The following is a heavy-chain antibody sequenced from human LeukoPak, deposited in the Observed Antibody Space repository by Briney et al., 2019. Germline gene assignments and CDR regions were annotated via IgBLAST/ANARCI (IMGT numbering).Heavy chain of an antibody. CDR1: GYTFTSYY. D-gene: IGHD1-26*01. J-gene: IGHJ6*03. CDR2: INPSGGST. Sequence: ASVKVSCKASGYTFTSYYMHWVRQAPGQGLEWMGIINPSGGSTSYAQKFQGRVTMTRDMSTSTVYMELSSLRSEDTAVYYCARDRYSGGLLGLNYYYYYMDVWGKGTTVTVSS. V-gene: IGHV1-46*01. CDR3: ARDRYSGGLLGLNYYYYYMDV.